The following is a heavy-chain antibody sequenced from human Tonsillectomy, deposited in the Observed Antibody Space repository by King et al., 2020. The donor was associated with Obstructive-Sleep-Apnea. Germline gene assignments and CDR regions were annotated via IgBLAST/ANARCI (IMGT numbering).Heavy chain of an antibody. V-gene: IGHV1-3*01. D-gene: IGHD6-19*01. CDR2: INGGNGNT. CDR3: ARDVYTRGWYHSRFDY. CDR1: GYTFIHYA. Sequence: QLVQSGAEVKKPGASVKVSCKASGYTFIHYAIHWVRQAPGQRLEWMGWINGGNGNTKYSQKFQGRVTITRDTSASTAYMEVSSLTSEDTALYYCARDVYTRGWYHSRFDYWGQGTLVTVSS. J-gene: IGHJ4*02.